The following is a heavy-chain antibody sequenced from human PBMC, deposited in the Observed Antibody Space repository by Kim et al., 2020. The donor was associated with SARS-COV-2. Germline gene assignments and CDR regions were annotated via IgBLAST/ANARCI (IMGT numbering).Heavy chain of an antibody. J-gene: IGHJ4*02. D-gene: IGHD3-10*01. Sequence: YYNPSLKSRVTISVDTSKNQFSRKLSSVTAADTAVYYCAAPLVRGVIIGYWGQGTLVTVSS. CDR3: AAPLVRGVIIGY. V-gene: IGHV4-39*01.